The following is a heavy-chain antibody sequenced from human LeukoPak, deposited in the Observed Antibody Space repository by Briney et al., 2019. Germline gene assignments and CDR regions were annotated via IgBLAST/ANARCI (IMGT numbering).Heavy chain of an antibody. CDR1: GFTFSSYA. CDR2: ISYDGSNK. V-gene: IGHV3-30*04. CDR3: AKDYYYDSSGFPGEFDY. J-gene: IGHJ4*02. Sequence: GGSLRLSCAASGFTFSSYAMHWVRQAPGKGLEWVAVISYDGSNKYYADSVKGRFTISRDNSKNSLDLQVNSLRAEDTAVYYCAKDYYYDSSGFPGEFDYWGQGTLVTVSS. D-gene: IGHD3-22*01.